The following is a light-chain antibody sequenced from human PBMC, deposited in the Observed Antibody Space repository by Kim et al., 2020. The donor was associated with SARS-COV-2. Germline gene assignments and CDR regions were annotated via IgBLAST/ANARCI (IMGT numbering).Light chain of an antibody. CDR1: TSNVSTQG. CDR2: RNN. V-gene: IGLV10-54*01. CDR3: SAWDKRLGAWV. J-gene: IGLJ3*02. Sequence: ETTAPTCTGHTSNVSTQGATWLQQQQGHPPKLPSYRNNNRPSGISEGLSASRSGTAASLTITGLQPEDEADYYCSAWDKRLGAWVFGGGTQLTVL.